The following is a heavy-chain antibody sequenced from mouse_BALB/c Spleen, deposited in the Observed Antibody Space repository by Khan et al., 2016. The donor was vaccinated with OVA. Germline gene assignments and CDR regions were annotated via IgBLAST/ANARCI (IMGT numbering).Heavy chain of an antibody. D-gene: IGHD2-10*01. V-gene: IGHV2-6-7*01. Sequence: VQLQESGPGLVAPSQSLSITCTVSGFSLTGYGVNWVRQPPGKGLEWLGMIWGDGSTDYNSVLKSRLSISKDNPKSQVFLKMNSLQTEDTARYYCARAYYGNYREAMDYWGQGTSVTVSS. CDR3: ARAYYGNYREAMDY. CDR2: IWGDGST. CDR1: GFSLTGYG. J-gene: IGHJ4*01.